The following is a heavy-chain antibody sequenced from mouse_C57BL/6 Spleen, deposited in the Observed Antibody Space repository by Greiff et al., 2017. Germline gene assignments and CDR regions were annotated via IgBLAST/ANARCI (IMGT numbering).Heavy chain of an antibody. D-gene: IGHD1-1*01. CDR2: IYPGSGST. V-gene: IGHV1-55*01. CDR1: GYTFTSYW. CDR3: ARGITTVYAMDY. J-gene: IGHJ4*01. Sequence: QVQLKQPGAELVKPGASVKMSCKASGYTFTSYWITWVKQRPGQGLEWIGDIYPGSGSTNYNEKFKSKATLTVDTSSSTAYMQLSSLTSEDSAVYYWARGITTVYAMDYWGQGTSVTVSS.